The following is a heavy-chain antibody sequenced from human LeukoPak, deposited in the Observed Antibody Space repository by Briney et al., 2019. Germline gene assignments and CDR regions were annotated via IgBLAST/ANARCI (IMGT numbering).Heavy chain of an antibody. CDR1: GGSISSSSYY. CDR2: SCYSRST. J-gene: IGHJ5*02. Sequence: PSETLTLTCTVSGGSISSSSYYWGRIPQPPGKGLDWIGSSCYSRSTYYNPSLKSRVTISVDTSKNQFSMKLSSVTAEDTAVYYCARHETVVGGWHKGVNWFDPWGQGNLVTVSS. CDR3: ARHETVVGGWHKGVNWFDP. D-gene: IGHD6-19*01. V-gene: IGHV4-39*01.